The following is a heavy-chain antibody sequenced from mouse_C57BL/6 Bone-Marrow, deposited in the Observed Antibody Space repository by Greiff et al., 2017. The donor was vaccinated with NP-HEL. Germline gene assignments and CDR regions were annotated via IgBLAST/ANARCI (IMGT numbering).Heavy chain of an antibody. J-gene: IGHJ1*03. CDR3: ARRNSNYYGSSDWYFDV. CDR2: INPNNGGT. CDR1: GYTFTDYN. D-gene: IGHD1-1*01. Sequence: VQLQQSGPELVKPGASVKIPCKASGYTFTDYNMDWVKQSHGKSLEWIGDINPNNGGTIYNQKFKGKATLTVDKSSSTAYMELRSLTSEDTAVYYCARRNSNYYGSSDWYFDVWGTGTTVTVSS. V-gene: IGHV1-18*01.